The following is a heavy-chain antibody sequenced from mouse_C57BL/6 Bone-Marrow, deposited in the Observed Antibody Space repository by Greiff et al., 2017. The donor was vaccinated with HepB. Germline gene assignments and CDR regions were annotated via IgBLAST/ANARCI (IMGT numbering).Heavy chain of an antibody. D-gene: IGHD1-1*01. CDR2: ISYDGSN. CDR1: GYSITSGYY. J-gene: IGHJ2*01. Sequence: EVQLQESGPGLVKPSQSLSLTCSVTGYSITSGYYWNWIRQFPGNKLEWMGYISYDGSNNYNPSLKNRISITRDTSKNQFFLKLNSVTTEDTATYYCARSFITTVVPYFDYWGQGTTLTVSS. V-gene: IGHV3-6*01. CDR3: ARSFITTVVPYFDY.